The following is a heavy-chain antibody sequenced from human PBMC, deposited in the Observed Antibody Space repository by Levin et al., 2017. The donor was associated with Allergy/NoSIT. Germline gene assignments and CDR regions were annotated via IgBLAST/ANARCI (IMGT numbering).Heavy chain of an antibody. Sequence: GGSLRLSCAISGFSSSTYAMTWVRQAPGKGLEWVSLINPSGGATYYADSVKGRFTISKDNSKNILYLQMNSLRAEDTAVYYCTRDGGVSTVTTFRDYWGQGTLVTVSS. CDR3: TRDGGVSTVTTFRDY. CDR1: GFSSSTYA. J-gene: IGHJ4*02. V-gene: IGHV3-23*01. CDR2: INPSGGAT. D-gene: IGHD4-11*01.